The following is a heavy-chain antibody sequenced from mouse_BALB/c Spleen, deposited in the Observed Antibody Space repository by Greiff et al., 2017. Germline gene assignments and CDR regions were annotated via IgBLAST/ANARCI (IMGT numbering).Heavy chain of an antibody. CDR2: ISSGGST. CDR1: GFTFSSYA. V-gene: IGHV5-6-5*01. D-gene: IGHD2-1*01. J-gene: IGHJ4*01. CDR3: ARGQIYYGNYDAMDY. Sequence: DVKLVESGGGLVKPGGSLKLSCAASGFTFSSYAMSWVRQTPEKRLEWVASISSGGSTYYPDSVKGRFTISRDNARNILYLQMSSLRSEDKAMYYCARGQIYYGNYDAMDYWGQGTSVTVSS.